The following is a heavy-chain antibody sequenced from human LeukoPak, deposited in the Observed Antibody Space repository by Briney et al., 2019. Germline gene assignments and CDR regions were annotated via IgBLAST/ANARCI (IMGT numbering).Heavy chain of an antibody. CDR2: ISYDGSNK. CDR1: GFTFSSYS. V-gene: IGHV3-30*03. Sequence: PGGSLRLSCAASGFTFSSYSMNWVRQAPGKGLEWVAVISYDGSNKYYADSVRGRFTISRDNSKNTLYLQMNSLRAEDTAVYYCARDPEWELPGSYFDYWGQGTLVTVSS. CDR3: ARDPEWELPGSYFDY. J-gene: IGHJ4*02. D-gene: IGHD1-26*01.